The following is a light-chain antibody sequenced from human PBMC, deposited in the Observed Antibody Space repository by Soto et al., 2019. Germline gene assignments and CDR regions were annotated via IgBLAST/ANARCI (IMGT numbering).Light chain of an antibody. CDR1: QIVTTY. CDR3: QQLNSYPIT. J-gene: IGKJ5*01. V-gene: IGKV1-9*01. CDR2: AAS. Sequence: IKVTQSPSSLSSVVRGRRAITCRASQIVTTYSRWYQQKPGTAPKLLIYAASTLQSGVPSSFSGSASGTDFPLTISSLQREYFATYYCQQLNSYPITFGQGTRLEIK.